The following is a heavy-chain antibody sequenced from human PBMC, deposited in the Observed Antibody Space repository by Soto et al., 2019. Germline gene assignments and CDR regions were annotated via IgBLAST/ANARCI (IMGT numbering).Heavy chain of an antibody. CDR3: ARSYSGSYYFCFHH. V-gene: IGHV1-2*04. CDR1: GYTFTDYY. CDR2: INPNSGGT. D-gene: IGHD1-26*01. J-gene: IGHJ1*01. Sequence: QVQLVQSGAEVKKPGASVKVSCKASGYTFTDYYIHWVRQAPGQGLEWMGWINPNSGGTNYAQKFQGWVTLTRDTSISTAYMELSRLKSDDTAVYYCARSYSGSYYFCFHHWGQGTLVTVSS.